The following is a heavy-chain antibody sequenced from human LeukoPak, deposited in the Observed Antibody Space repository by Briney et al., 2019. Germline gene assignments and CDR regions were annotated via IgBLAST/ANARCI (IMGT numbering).Heavy chain of an antibody. D-gene: IGHD1-26*01. J-gene: IGHJ6*02. CDR3: ASRYSGFSRKYGMDV. CDR1: GYTFTDYY. Sequence: ASVKVSCKASGYTFTDYYLHWVRQAPGQGLEWMGWMNPNSGNTGYAQKFQGRVTMTRNTSISTAYMELSSLRSEDTAVYYCASRYSGFSRKYGMDVWGQGTTVTVSS. V-gene: IGHV1-8*02. CDR2: MNPNSGNT.